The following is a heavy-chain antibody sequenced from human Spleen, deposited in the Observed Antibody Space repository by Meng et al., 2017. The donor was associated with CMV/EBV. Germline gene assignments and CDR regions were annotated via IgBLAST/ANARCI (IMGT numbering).Heavy chain of an antibody. CDR2: INHSGST. V-gene: IGHV4-34*09. CDR1: GGSFSGYY. Sequence: SETLSLTCAVYGGSFSGYYWSWIRQPPGKGLEWIGEINHSGSTNYNPSLKSRVTISVDTSKNQFSLKLSSVTAADTAVYYCARVNDFPPYYYYGMDVWGQGTTVTVSS. J-gene: IGHJ6*02. CDR3: ARVNDFPPYYYYGMDV. D-gene: IGHD3-3*01.